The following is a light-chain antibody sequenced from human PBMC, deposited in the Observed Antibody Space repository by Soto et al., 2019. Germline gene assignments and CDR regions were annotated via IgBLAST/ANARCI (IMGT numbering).Light chain of an antibody. V-gene: IGLV2-14*01. CDR3: SSCTSGSTLYV. Sequence: QSALTQPASVSGSPGQSITISCTGTSSDVGSYNYVSWYQQHPGKAPRLMIYASSNRPSGVSHRFSGSRSGNTASLTISGLQAEDEADYFCSSCTSGSTLYVFGSGTKV. CDR1: SSDVGSYNY. CDR2: ASS. J-gene: IGLJ1*01.